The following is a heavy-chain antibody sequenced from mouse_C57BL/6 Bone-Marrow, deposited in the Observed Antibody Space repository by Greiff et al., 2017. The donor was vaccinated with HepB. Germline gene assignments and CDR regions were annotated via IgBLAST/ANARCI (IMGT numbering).Heavy chain of an antibody. D-gene: IGHD1-1*01. CDR3: ALTTVVGRDY. Sequence: QVQLKQSGPELVKPGASVKISCKASGYAFSSSWMNWVKQRPGKGLEWIGRIYPGDGDTNYNGKFKGKATLTADKSSSTAYMQLSSLTSEDSAVYFCALTTVVGRDYWGQGTTLTVSS. V-gene: IGHV1-82*01. CDR1: GYAFSSSW. CDR2: IYPGDGDT. J-gene: IGHJ2*01.